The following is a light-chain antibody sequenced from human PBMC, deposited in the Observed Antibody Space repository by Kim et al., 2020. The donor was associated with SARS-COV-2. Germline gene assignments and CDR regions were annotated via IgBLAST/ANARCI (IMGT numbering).Light chain of an antibody. Sequence: GQSINISCTGTSSDVGGYNYGSWYQQHPGKAPKLMIYDVSNRPSGVSNRFSGSKSGNTDSLTISGLQAEDEADYYCSSYTSSSTRVFGGGTQLTVL. CDR2: DVS. CDR3: SSYTSSSTRV. CDR1: SSDVGGYNY. V-gene: IGLV2-14*03. J-gene: IGLJ3*02.